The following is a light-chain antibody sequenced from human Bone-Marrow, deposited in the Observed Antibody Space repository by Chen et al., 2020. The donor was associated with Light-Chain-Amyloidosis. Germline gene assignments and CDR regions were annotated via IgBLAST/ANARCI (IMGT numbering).Light chain of an antibody. J-gene: IGLJ1*01. CDR1: SGDVGTYNY. CDR3: SSFTSSSSYV. Sequence: QSALTQPASGSGSPGQSITISCTGTSGDVGTYNYVSWYQLHPGKAPKVMIYAVSNRPSGVSNRFSGSKSGNTASLTISGLQAEDEADYYCSSFTSSSSYVFGPGTKVTVL. V-gene: IGLV2-14*01. CDR2: AVS.